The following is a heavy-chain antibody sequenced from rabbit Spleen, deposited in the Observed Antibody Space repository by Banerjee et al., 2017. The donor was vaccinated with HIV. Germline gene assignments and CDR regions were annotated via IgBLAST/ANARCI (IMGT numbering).Heavy chain of an antibody. CDR2: IGAGNGGST. CDR3: ARKTYGDGTGVYDL. Sequence: QEQLEESGGGLDKPEGSLTLTCKASGFPFSNKAVMCWGRQAPGKGLEWIACIGAGNGGSTCSATWAKGRFTVSKTSSPTVTLQLTSLPAADTDIYFCARKTYGDGTGVYDLWGPGAMVTVS. CDR1: GFPFSNKAV. V-gene: IGHV1S45*01. D-gene: IGHD7-1*01. J-gene: IGHJ4*01.